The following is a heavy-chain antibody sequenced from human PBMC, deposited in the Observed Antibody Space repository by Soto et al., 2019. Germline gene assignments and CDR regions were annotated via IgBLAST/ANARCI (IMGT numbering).Heavy chain of an antibody. CDR3: GRDLATSFGGAY. CDR1: GFTFSSYG. J-gene: IGHJ4*02. CDR2: ISYDGSYQ. D-gene: IGHD3-3*01. Sequence: QVQLEESGGGVVQPGRSLRLSCAASGFTFSSYGMHWVRQAPGKGLEWVALISYDGSYQYYTDSVLGRFTISRDNSRNTLYLQMDSLYSGDTAVYYCGRDLATSFGGAYWGQVTLVTVSS. V-gene: IGHV3-30*03.